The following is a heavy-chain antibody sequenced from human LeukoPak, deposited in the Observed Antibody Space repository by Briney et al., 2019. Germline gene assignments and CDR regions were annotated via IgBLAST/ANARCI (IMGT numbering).Heavy chain of an antibody. CDR3: ARQQYSDSSVYWGNAFDI. CDR1: GYTFTSYA. CDR2: INTNTGNP. D-gene: IGHD3-22*01. Sequence: ASVKVSCKASGYTFTSYAMNWVRQAPGQGLEWMGWINTNTGNPTYAQGFTGRFVFSLDTSVSTAYLQISSLKASDTAMYYCARQQYSDSSVYWGNAFDIWGQGTMVTVSP. J-gene: IGHJ3*02. V-gene: IGHV7-4-1*02.